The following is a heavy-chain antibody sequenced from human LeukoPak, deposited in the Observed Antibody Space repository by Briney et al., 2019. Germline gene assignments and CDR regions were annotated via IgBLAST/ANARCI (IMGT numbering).Heavy chain of an antibody. CDR2: IYYSGST. V-gene: IGHV4-39*01. D-gene: IGHD3-22*01. J-gene: IGHJ5*02. Sequence: SETLSLTCSVSGGSISNSNYCWGWIRQPPGKGLEWIGSIYYSGSTDYNPSLQSRVTISVDTSKNQFSLKLGSVTAADTAVYYCARTYNYDTSGYYGYNWFDPWGQGTLVTVSS. CDR1: GGSISNSNYC. CDR3: ARTYNYDTSGYYGYNWFDP.